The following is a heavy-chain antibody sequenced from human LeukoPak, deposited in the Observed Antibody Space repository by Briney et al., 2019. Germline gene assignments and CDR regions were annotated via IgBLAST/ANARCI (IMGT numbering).Heavy chain of an antibody. Sequence: GGSLRLSCAASGFTFSSYAMHWVRQAPGKGLEYVSAISSNGGSTYYANSVKGRFTISRDNSKNTLYLQMGSLRAEDMAVYYCARDAEYCSSTSCYKDYYCYMDVWGKGTTVTVSS. D-gene: IGHD2-2*02. J-gene: IGHJ6*03. V-gene: IGHV3-64*01. CDR3: ARDAEYCSSTSCYKDYYCYMDV. CDR2: ISSNGGST. CDR1: GFTFSSYA.